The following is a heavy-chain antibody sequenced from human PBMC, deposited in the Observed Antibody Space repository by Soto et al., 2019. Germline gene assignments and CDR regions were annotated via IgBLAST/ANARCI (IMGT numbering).Heavy chain of an antibody. CDR1: GGSFSGYY. CDR2: INHSGST. J-gene: IGHJ4*02. CDR3: ARDKITGLFDY. Sequence: QVQLQQWGAGLLKPSETLSLTCAVYGGSFSGYYWTWIRQPPGTGLEWIGEINHSGSTNYTPSLKSRVTISVDTSKNQFSLTLTSVTAADTAVYYCARDKITGLFDYWGQGTLVTVSS. D-gene: IGHD2-8*02. V-gene: IGHV4-34*01.